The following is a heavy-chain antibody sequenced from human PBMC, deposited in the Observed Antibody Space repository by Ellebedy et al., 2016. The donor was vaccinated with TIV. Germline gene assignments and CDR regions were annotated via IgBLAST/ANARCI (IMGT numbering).Heavy chain of an antibody. J-gene: IGHJ4*02. Sequence: AASVKVSCKASGYTFTSYNSSWVRQAPGQGLEGMGWISAYNGNTNYAQKLQGRVTMTTDTSTSTAYMELRSLRSDDTAVYYCARDWDEDYYDSSGYYAFDQWGQGTLVTVSS. CDR1: GYTFTSYN. CDR2: ISAYNGNT. CDR3: ARDWDEDYYDSSGYYAFDQ. D-gene: IGHD3-22*01. V-gene: IGHV1-18*01.